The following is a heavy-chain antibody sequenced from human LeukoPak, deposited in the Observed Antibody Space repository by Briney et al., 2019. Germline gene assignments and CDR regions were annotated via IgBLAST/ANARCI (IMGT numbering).Heavy chain of an antibody. J-gene: IGHJ2*01. CDR1: GGSISSYY. D-gene: IGHD3-22*01. V-gene: IGHV4-59*01. CDR3: ARGAYYYDSSGYYYGRYFDL. CDR2: IYYSGST. Sequence: PSETLSLTCTVSGGSISSYYWSWIRQPPGKGLEWIGYIYYSGSTNYNPSLKSRVTISVDTSKNQFSLKLSSVTAADSAFYYCARGAYYYDSSGYYYGRYFDLWGRGTLVTVSS.